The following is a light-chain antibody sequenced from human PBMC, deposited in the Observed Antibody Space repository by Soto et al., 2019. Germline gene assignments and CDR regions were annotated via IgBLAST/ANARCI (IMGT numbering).Light chain of an antibody. CDR3: QHYYNYPLT. CDR1: QGIGNS. Sequence: AIRLTQSPSSFSASTGDNVTITCRASQGIGNSLAWYQQKPGKAPNLLIYDASTLQSGVPARFRGSGSRSDFTLTITILQSEDYATYYCQHYYNYPLTCGGGTKVEIK. J-gene: IGKJ4*01. CDR2: DAS. V-gene: IGKV1-8*01.